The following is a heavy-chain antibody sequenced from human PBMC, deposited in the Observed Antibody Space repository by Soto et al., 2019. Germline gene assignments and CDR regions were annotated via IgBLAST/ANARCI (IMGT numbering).Heavy chain of an antibody. CDR3: GRTMRGGFGISGHVHLGH. CDR2: NWHAESHL. V-gene: IGHV3-33*01. J-gene: IGHJ4*02. CDR1: AFNFNPYG. D-gene: IGHD2-15*01. Sequence: PGGSLRLPCAASAFNFNPYGMHSVRPAPGKGLEWAAFNWHAESHLSCGASVRGRFTISRHNSKSTLHLHMTDLSAEDTPVHYCGRTMRGGFGISGHVHLGHWGQGTQVTVSS.